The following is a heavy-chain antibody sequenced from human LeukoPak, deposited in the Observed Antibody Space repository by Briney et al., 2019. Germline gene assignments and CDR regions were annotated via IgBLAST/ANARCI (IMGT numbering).Heavy chain of an antibody. V-gene: IGHV4-4*09. J-gene: IGHJ6*02. CDR3: ARTGSGDYYGMDV. Sequence: PSETLSLTCTVSAGSISTSYWSWVRHPPGEGLGWIGYTSTSGSTNYNPSLKSRVTMSVDTSTDQFSLRLISVAAADTAVYYCARTGSGDYYGMDVWGQGTTVTVSS. CDR1: AGSISTSY. D-gene: IGHD2-15*01. CDR2: TSTSGST.